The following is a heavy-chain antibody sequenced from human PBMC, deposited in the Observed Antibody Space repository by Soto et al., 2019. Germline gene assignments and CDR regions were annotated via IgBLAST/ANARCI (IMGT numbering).Heavy chain of an antibody. CDR2: IIPIFGTA. CDR1: GGTFSSYA. Sequence: GASVKVSCKASGGTFSSYAISWVRQAPGQGLEWMGGIIPIFGTANYAQKFQGRVTITADKSTSTAYMELSSLRSEDTAVYYCARDGPTTGDPSDYYYGMDVWGQGTTVTVSS. D-gene: IGHD4-4*01. J-gene: IGHJ6*02. V-gene: IGHV1-69*06. CDR3: ARDGPTTGDPSDYYYGMDV.